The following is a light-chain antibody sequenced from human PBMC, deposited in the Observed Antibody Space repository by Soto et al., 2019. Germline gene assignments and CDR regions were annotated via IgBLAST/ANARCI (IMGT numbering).Light chain of an antibody. CDR2: GAA. CDR3: QQYNNWPRT. J-gene: IGKJ1*01. Sequence: ELVMKQSLATLSVSQGERATLSCRASQSVGSNFSWYQQKPGQAPRLLIYGAATRATDIPGRFSGSGSGTEVTLTICSLQSEDVAVYYWQQYNNWPRTFGQGTKVDIK. CDR1: QSVGSN. V-gene: IGKV3-15*01.